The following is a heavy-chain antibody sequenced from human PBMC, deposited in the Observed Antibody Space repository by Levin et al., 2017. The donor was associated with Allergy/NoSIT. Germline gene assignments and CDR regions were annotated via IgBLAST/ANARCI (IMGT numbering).Heavy chain of an antibody. Sequence: PGGSLRLSCAASGFTFSSYAMSWVRQAPGKGLEWVSAISGSGGSTYYADSVKGRFTISRDNSKNTLYLQMNSLRAEDTAVYYCAKGGIGPYGSYYFDYWGQGTLVTVSS. CDR3: AKGGIGPYGSYYFDY. CDR2: ISGSGGST. J-gene: IGHJ4*02. V-gene: IGHV3-23*01. D-gene: IGHD3-10*01. CDR1: GFTFSSYA.